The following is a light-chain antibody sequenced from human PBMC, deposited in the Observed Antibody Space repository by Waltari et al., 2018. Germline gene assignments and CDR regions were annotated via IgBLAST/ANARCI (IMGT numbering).Light chain of an antibody. Sequence: VLTQSPGPLSLSPGERATPSCRASQSVSRTLAWYQQKPGQAPRLLIYGASTRATGIPDRFSGSGSGTDFSLTISRLEPEDFAVYYCQHYVRLPVTFGQGTKVEIK. J-gene: IGKJ1*01. CDR3: QHYVRLPVT. CDR2: GAS. CDR1: QSVSRT. V-gene: IGKV3-20*01.